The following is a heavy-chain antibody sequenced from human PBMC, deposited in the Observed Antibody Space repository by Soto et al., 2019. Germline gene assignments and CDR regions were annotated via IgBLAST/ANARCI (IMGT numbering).Heavy chain of an antibody. CDR1: GGSISSGDYY. D-gene: IGHD2-15*01. CDR3: ARVRRGRQHEFDY. J-gene: IGHJ4*02. CDR2: IYYSGST. V-gene: IGHV4-30-4*01. Sequence: ASETLSLTCTVSGGSISSGDYYWSWIRQPPGKGLEWIGYIYYSGSTYYNPSLKSRVTISVDTSKNQFSLKLSSVTAADTAVYYCARVRRGRQHEFDYWGQGTLVTVSS.